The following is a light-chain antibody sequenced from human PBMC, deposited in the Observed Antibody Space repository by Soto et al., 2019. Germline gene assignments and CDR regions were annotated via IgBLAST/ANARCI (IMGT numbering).Light chain of an antibody. CDR3: QQYYSTPWT. CDR1: DSFLYSSNNMNY. CDR2: WAS. V-gene: IGKV4-1*01. Sequence: DVVLTKSQTSLAVSLCERATIDFKSSDSFLYSSNNMNYLAWYQQKAGQPPKLLIYWASTRESGVPDRFGGSGSGTEFTLTISSLQAEDVAVYYCQQYYSTPWTFGQGTKVDI. J-gene: IGKJ1*01.